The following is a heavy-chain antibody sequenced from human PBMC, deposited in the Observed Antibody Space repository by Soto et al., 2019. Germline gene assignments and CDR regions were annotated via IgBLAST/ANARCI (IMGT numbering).Heavy chain of an antibody. CDR3: ARVYGKIAAAGPGSYYFDY. CDR1: GGSISGSNW. J-gene: IGHJ4*02. D-gene: IGHD6-13*01. V-gene: IGHV4-4*02. Sequence: WEPLSLTCAVSGGSISGSNWWRWVRQHPGKGMEWIGEIYQSGSTNYNPSLKSRVTISVDKSKNQFSLKLSTVTAADTAVYYCARVYGKIAAAGPGSYYFDYWGQGTLVTVSS. CDR2: IYQSGST.